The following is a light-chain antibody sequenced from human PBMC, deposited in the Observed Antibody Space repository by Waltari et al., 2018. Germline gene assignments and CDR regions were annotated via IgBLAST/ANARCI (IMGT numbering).Light chain of an antibody. CDR1: SSNIGSNN. CDR3: AAWDDSLSRWL. V-gene: IGLV1-47*01. Sequence: QSVLTQPPSASGTPGQRVTISCSGRSSNIGSNNVYWYQHVPGAAPKLLIYRNNQRPSGVPDRFSGSKSGTSASLAISGLRSEDEADYYCAAWDDSLSRWLLGGGTKLTVL. J-gene: IGLJ3*02. CDR2: RNN.